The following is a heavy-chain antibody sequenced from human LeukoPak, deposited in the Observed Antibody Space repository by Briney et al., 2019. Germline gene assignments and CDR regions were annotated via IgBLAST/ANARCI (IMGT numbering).Heavy chain of an antibody. V-gene: IGHV4-59*01. Sequence: SETLSLTCTVSGCSISSYYWSWIRLPPGQGLEGIGYIYYTGATYCNPSLKSRVTISLDTSKNQLSLKLSSVTAADAAVYYCARAGYSYGTGYYFDYWGQGALVRVSS. D-gene: IGHD5-18*01. CDR2: IYYTGAT. CDR3: ARAGYSYGTGYYFDY. CDR1: GCSISSYY. J-gene: IGHJ4*02.